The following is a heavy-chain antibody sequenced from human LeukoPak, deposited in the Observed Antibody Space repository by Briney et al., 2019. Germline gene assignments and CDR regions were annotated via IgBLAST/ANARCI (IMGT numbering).Heavy chain of an antibody. D-gene: IGHD2-15*01. CDR2: INHSGST. J-gene: IGHJ5*02. V-gene: IGHV4-34*01. Sequence: PSETLSLTCAVYGGSFSGYYWSWLRQPPGKGLEWIGEINHSGSTNYNPSLKSRATISVDTPKNQFSLKLSSVTAADTAVYYCARGGHCSGGSCYRGFDHWGQGTLVTVSS. CDR1: GGSFSGYY. CDR3: ARGGHCSGGSCYRGFDH.